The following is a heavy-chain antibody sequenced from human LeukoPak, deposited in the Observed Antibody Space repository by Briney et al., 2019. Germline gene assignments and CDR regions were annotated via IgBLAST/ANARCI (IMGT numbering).Heavy chain of an antibody. CDR1: GFTFSSYE. D-gene: IGHD3-22*01. CDR3: ARVWTNPYPPDYYDSSGPD. V-gene: IGHV3-48*03. Sequence: GGSLRLSCAASGFTFSSYEMNWVRQAPGKGLEWVSYISSSGSTIYYADSVKGRFTISRDNAKNSLYLQMNSLRAEDTAVYYCARVWTNPYPPDYYDSSGPDWGQGTLVTVSS. J-gene: IGHJ4*02. CDR2: ISSSGSTI.